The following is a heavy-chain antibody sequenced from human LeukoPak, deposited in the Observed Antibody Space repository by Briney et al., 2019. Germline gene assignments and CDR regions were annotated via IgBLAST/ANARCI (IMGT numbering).Heavy chain of an antibody. CDR3: ARAVWFGEIFPFDP. CDR2: IYYSGST. D-gene: IGHD3-10*01. Sequence: SETLSLTCTVSGGSISSYYWSWIRQPPGKGLEWIGYIYYSGSTNYNPSLKSRVTISVDTSKNQFSLKLSSVTAADTAVYYCARAVWFGEIFPFDPWGQGTLVTVSS. CDR1: GGSISSYY. J-gene: IGHJ5*02. V-gene: IGHV4-59*01.